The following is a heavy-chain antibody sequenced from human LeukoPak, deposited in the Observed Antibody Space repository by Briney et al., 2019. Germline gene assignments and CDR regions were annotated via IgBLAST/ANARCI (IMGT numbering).Heavy chain of an antibody. V-gene: IGHV4-30-4*01. CDR3: ARPYYYDSRIDP. CDR2: TYYSGST. J-gene: IGHJ5*02. Sequence: SETLSLTCTVSGVSISSGDYYWSWIRQPPGKGLERIGYTYYSGSTYYNPSLKSRVTISVDTSKNQFSLKLSSVTAADTAVYYCARPYYYDSRIDPWGQGTRVTVSS. CDR1: GVSISSGDYY. D-gene: IGHD3-22*01.